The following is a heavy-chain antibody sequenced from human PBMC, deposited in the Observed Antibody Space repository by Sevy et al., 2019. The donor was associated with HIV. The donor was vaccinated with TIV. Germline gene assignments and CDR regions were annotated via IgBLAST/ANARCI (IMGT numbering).Heavy chain of an antibody. CDR3: ARDGARITMVQGVMAYYHGMDV. CDR2: ISSSSNYI. CDR1: GFTFSTYS. Sequence: GGSLRLSCAASGFTFSTYSMNWVRQAPGKGLEWVSSISSSSNYIYYADSVKGRFTISRDNAKNSLYLQMNSLRAEETDLYYCARDGARITMVQGVMAYYHGMDVWGQGTTVTVSS. J-gene: IGHJ6*02. V-gene: IGHV3-21*01. D-gene: IGHD3-10*01.